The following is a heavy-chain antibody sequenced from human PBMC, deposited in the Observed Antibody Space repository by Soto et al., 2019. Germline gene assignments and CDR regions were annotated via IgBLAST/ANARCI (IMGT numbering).Heavy chain of an antibody. D-gene: IGHD3-10*01. CDR3: ARCWFGEFHFDY. CDR2: IYYSGST. Sequence: SETLSLTCTVSGGSISSGGYYWSWIRQHPGKGLEWIGYIYYSGSTYYNPSLKSRVTISVDTSKKQFSLKLSSVTAADTAVYYRARCWFGEFHFDYWGQGTLVTVSS. J-gene: IGHJ4*02. V-gene: IGHV4-31*03. CDR1: GGSISSGGYY.